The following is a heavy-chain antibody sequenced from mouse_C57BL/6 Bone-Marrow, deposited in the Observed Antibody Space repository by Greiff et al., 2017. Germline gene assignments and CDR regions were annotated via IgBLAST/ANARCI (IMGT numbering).Heavy chain of an antibody. Sequence: VQVVESGAELVKPGASVKLSCKASGYTFTSYWMHWVKQRPGQGLEWIGMIHPNSGSTNYNEKFKSKATLTVDKSSSTAYMQLSSLTSEDSAVYYCARGGRNRYFDVWGTGTAVTVSS. CDR1: GYTFTSYW. CDR3: ARGGRNRYFDV. D-gene: IGHD3-3*01. V-gene: IGHV1-64*01. CDR2: IHPNSGST. J-gene: IGHJ1*03.